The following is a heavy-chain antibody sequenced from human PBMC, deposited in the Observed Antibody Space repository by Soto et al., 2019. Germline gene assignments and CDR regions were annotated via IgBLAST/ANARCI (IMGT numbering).Heavy chain of an antibody. D-gene: IGHD5-18*01. V-gene: IGHV3-33*01. Sequence: QVQLVESGGGVVQPGRSLRLSCAASGFTFSSYGMHWVRQAPGKGLEWVAVIWYDGSNKYYADSVKGRFTISRDNSKNTLYLQMNRLRAEDTAVYYCARDVKGGGYSYAYGYFDYWGQGTLVTVSS. CDR3: ARDVKGGGYSYAYGYFDY. J-gene: IGHJ4*02. CDR2: IWYDGSNK. CDR1: GFTFSSYG.